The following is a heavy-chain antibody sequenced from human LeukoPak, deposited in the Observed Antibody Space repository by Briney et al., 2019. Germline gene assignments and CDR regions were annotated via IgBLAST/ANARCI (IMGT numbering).Heavy chain of an antibody. V-gene: IGHV1-69*04. J-gene: IGHJ4*02. CDR2: IIPILGIA. CDR1: GGTFSSYA. Sequence: ASVKVSCKASGGTFSSYAISWVRQAPGQGLEWMGRIIPILGIANYAQKFQGRVTITADESTSTAYMELSSLRSEDTAVYYCASRLYDSSGYSLDYWGQGTLVTVSS. CDR3: ASRLYDSSGYSLDY. D-gene: IGHD3-22*01.